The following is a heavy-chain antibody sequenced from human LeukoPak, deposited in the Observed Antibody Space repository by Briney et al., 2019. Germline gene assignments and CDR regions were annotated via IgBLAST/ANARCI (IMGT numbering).Heavy chain of an antibody. Sequence: ASVKVSCKASGYTFTGYYMKWARQAPGKGLEWMGRVDPEGDETVYSEKFEGRVTITGDSSKDTAYMELISLRSEDTAVYYCMTVKNGYGYRGDGWWGQATLIAVCS. V-gene: IGHV1-69-2*01. CDR3: MTVKNGYGYRGDGW. CDR1: GYTFTGYY. D-gene: IGHD4-11*01. CDR2: VDPEGDET. J-gene: IGHJ4*02.